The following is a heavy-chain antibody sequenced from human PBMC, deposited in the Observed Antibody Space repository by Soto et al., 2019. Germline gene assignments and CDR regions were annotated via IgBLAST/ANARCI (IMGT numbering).Heavy chain of an antibody. J-gene: IGHJ6*03. Sequence: ASVKVSCKASGYTFTSYGISWVRQAPEQGLEWMGWISAYNGNTNYAQKLQGRVTMTTDTSTSTAYMELRSLRSDDTAVYYCATKRGDTVTHEAEYYYYYYMDVWGKGTTVTVSS. CDR2: ISAYNGNT. CDR1: GYTFTSYG. D-gene: IGHD4-4*01. CDR3: ATKRGDTVTHEAEYYYYYYMDV. V-gene: IGHV1-18*01.